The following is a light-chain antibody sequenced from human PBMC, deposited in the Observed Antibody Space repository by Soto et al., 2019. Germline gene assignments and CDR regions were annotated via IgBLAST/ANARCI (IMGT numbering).Light chain of an antibody. V-gene: IGKV3-20*01. Sequence: EIVLTQSPGTLSLVPGDRAILSCSASQSVPSDYLAWYQHKPGQAPSLLIFGVFSRATGILDRFSGSGSGTDFNLIISRLEPEDFGVYYCQQYGSTPRTLGLGTQVEIK. J-gene: IGKJ1*01. CDR3: QQYGSTPRT. CDR1: QSVPSDY. CDR2: GVF.